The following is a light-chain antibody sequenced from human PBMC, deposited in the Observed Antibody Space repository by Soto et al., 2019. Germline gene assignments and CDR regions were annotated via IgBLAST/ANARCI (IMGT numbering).Light chain of an antibody. Sequence: QSVLTQPPSVSEAPGQRVTISCTGSSSNIGAGYEAHWYQQVPGTAPKLLIYENNHRPSGVPDRFSGSKSGTSASLAITGLQSEDEADYYCQSYDSSLSGYVFGTGTKVTVL. CDR3: QSYDSSLSGYV. J-gene: IGLJ1*01. CDR2: ENN. V-gene: IGLV1-40*01. CDR1: SSNIGAGYE.